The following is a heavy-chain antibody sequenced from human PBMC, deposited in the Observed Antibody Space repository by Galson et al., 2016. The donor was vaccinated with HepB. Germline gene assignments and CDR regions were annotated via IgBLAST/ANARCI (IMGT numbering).Heavy chain of an antibody. CDR3: AHRRPPTTHDLDWFDP. Sequence: PALVKPTQTLTLTCTFSGLSVSSTRMGVGWIRQPPGKALEWLALIYWDDDTHSNPSLESRLTITKDTSKNQVVLTMTNMESVDTATYYCAHRRPPTTHDLDWFDPWGQGTLVTVSS. V-gene: IGHV2-5*02. D-gene: IGHD1-14*01. CDR1: GLSVSSTRMG. J-gene: IGHJ5*02. CDR2: IYWDDDT.